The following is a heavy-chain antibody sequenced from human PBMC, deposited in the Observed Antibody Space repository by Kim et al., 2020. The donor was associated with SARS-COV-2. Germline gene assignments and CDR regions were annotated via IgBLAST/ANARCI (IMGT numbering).Heavy chain of an antibody. V-gene: IGHV3-48*03. Sequence: GGSLRLSCAASGFTFSSYEMNWVRQAPGKGLEWVSYISSSGSTIYYADSVKGRFTISRDNAKNSLYLQMNSLRAEDTAVYYCAGVYGSGSYYKDYWGQGTLVTVSS. J-gene: IGHJ4*02. D-gene: IGHD3-10*01. CDR2: ISSSGSTI. CDR3: AGVYGSGSYYKDY. CDR1: GFTFSSYE.